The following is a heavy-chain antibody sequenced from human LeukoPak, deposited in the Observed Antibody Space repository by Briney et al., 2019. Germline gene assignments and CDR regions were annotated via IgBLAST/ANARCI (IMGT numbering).Heavy chain of an antibody. CDR1: GFIFSSYA. J-gene: IGHJ4*02. CDR2: ISGSGGST. Sequence: GGSLRLSCAASGFIFSSYAMSWARQAPGKGLEWVSAISGSGGSTYYADSVKGRFTISRDNSKNTLYLQMNSLRAEDTAVYYCAKDDYSGYDQTFDYWGQGTLVTVSS. CDR3: AKDDYSGYDQTFDY. V-gene: IGHV3-23*01. D-gene: IGHD5-12*01.